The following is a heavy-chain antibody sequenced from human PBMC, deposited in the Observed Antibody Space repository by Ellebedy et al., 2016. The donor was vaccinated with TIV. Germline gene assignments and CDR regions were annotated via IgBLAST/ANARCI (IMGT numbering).Heavy chain of an antibody. V-gene: IGHV1-2*02. CDR1: GYTFTGYY. CDR2: INPNSGGT. D-gene: IGHD6-19*01. Sequence: ASVKVSCKASGYTFTGYYMHWVRQAPGQGLEWMGWINPNSGGTNSAQKFQGRVTITRDTSASTAYMELSSLRSEDTAVYYCARVGYSSGWYGSLKNSAAFDYWGQGTLVTVSS. CDR3: ARVGYSSGWYGSLKNSAAFDY. J-gene: IGHJ4*02.